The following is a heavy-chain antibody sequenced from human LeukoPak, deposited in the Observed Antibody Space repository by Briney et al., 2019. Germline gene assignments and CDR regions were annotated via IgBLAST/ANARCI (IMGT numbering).Heavy chain of an antibody. Sequence: ASVEVSFKASGYTFTGYYMHWVRQAPGQGLEWMGWINPNSGGTNYAQKFQGRVTMTRDTSISTAYMELSRLRSDDTAVYYCARTASITIFGVPFPGYWGQGTLVTVSS. CDR2: INPNSGGT. CDR1: GYTFTGYY. V-gene: IGHV1-2*02. J-gene: IGHJ4*02. D-gene: IGHD3-3*01. CDR3: ARTASITIFGVPFPGY.